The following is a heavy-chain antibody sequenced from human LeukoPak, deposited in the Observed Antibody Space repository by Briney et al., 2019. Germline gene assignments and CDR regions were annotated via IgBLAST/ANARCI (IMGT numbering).Heavy chain of an antibody. V-gene: IGHV4-39*01. D-gene: IGHD3-3*01. Sequence: DPSETLSLTCTVSGGSLSNYYWSWIRQPPGKGLEWIGSIYYSGSTYYNPSLKSRVTISVDTSKNQFSLKLSSVTAADTAVYYCARHRVEHFGVANGTPDHFDYWGQGTLVTVSS. CDR3: ARHRVEHFGVANGTPDHFDY. J-gene: IGHJ4*02. CDR1: GGSLSNYY. CDR2: IYYSGST.